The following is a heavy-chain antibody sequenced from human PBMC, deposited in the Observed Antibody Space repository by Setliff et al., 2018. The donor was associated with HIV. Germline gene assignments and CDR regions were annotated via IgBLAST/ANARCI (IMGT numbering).Heavy chain of an antibody. CDR1: GGSFSDYY. V-gene: IGHV4-34*01. D-gene: IGHD3-22*01. CDR2: VNRGRRT. J-gene: IGHJ4*02. CDR3: AKPYYDISGYYFYYFDY. Sequence: SETLSLTCTVSGGSFSDYYWSWIRQPPGMGLEWIGEVNRGRRTNYNSSLQSRVTLSVDTSKNQFSLKLSSVTAADTAFYYCAKPYYDISGYYFYYFDYWGQGTLVTVSS.